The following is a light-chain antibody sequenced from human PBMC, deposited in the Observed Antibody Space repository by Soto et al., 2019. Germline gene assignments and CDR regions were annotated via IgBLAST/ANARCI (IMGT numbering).Light chain of an antibody. V-gene: IGLV2-23*01. J-gene: IGLJ3*02. CDR2: EGT. CDR3: CSYASISTWV. CDR1: SNDIGGSNL. Sequence: QSALTQPASVSGSPEQSITISCTGTSNDIGGSNLVSWYQQHPGKAPKLMIYEGTKRPSGVSNRFSGSKSGNTASLTISGLQAEDEADYYCCSYASISTWVFGGGTKLTVL.